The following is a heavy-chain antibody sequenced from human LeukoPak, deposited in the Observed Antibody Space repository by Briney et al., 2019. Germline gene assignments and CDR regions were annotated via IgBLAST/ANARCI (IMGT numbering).Heavy chain of an antibody. CDR1: GGSFSGYY. V-gene: IGHV4-34*01. Sequence: SETLSLTCAVYGGSFSGYYWSWIRQPPGKGLEWIGEINHSGSTNYNPSLKSRVTISVDTSKNQFSLKLSSVTAADTAVYYCARGIWFGESFGKYYYYMDVGGKGTTVTVSS. D-gene: IGHD3-10*01. CDR2: INHSGST. CDR3: ARGIWFGESFGKYYYYMDV. J-gene: IGHJ6*03.